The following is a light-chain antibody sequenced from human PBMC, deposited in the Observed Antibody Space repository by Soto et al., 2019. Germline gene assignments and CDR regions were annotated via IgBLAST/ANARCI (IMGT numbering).Light chain of an antibody. V-gene: IGKV1-5*03. CDR3: QLYNSYALA. Sequence: DIQMTQSPSTLSASVGDSVTITCRASQRITTWLAWYQQKPGKAPKLLIQKASTLESGVPSRFSGSGFGTEFTLTINSLQPDDFATYYCQLYNSYALAFGGGTKVDIK. J-gene: IGKJ4*01. CDR1: QRITTW. CDR2: KAS.